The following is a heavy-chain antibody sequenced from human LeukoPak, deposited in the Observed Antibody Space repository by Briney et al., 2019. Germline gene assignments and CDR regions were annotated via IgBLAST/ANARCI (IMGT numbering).Heavy chain of an antibody. CDR2: INQDGREK. CDR1: GFTFSSYW. V-gene: IGHV3-7*01. Sequence: GGSLTLSCTVSGFTFSSYWMTWVRQVPGKGLQWVANINQDGREKCYMDSMKGRLNISRDNTENSVFLQLTSLRPEDTGIYFCAKGRDYGDFWGQGTLVAVSS. CDR3: AKGRDYGDF. J-gene: IGHJ4*02.